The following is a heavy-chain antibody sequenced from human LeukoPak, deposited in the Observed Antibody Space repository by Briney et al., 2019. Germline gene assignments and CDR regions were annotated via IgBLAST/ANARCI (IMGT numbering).Heavy chain of an antibody. CDR2: SSWIEGHT. V-gene: IGHV3-43D*03. D-gene: IGHD1-26*01. CDR1: GFIFDDYA. J-gene: IGHJ4*02. CDR3: VRSRAASLGYFDF. Sequence: GGSLRLSCAVSGFIFDDYALHWVRHVPRKGLEWVAFSSWIEGHTDYLDSVKGRFTISRDNSKNCLSLQMNSLRAEDSALYYCVRSRAASLGYFDFWGQGPLVTVSS.